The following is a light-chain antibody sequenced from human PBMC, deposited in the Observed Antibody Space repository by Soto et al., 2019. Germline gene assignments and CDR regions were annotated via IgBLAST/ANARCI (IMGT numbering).Light chain of an antibody. Sequence: QSVLTQPPSVSGAPGQRVTISCTGSSSNIGAGHVVHWYQQLPGRAPKLLMYGSTNRPSGVPDRFSGSKSGTSASLAITGLQAEDEADYYCQSYDNSLSASVFGGGTKVTVL. V-gene: IGLV1-40*01. J-gene: IGLJ2*01. CDR3: QSYDNSLSASV. CDR1: SSNIGAGHV. CDR2: GST.